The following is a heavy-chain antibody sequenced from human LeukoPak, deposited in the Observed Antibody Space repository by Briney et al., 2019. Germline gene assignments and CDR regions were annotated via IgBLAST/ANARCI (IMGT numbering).Heavy chain of an antibody. D-gene: IGHD3-22*01. CDR2: IDSDSART. J-gene: IGHJ4*02. V-gene: IGHV3-23*01. CDR1: GFAFDKYA. CDR3: ARSPSGYRFDS. Sequence: QPGGSLRLSCSAFGFAFDKYAMNWVRQAPEKGLEWVSTIDSDSARTYYADSVNGRFTISRDNHKNILYLQLNALKAEDTAVYYCARSPSGYRFDSWGQGTLVTVSS.